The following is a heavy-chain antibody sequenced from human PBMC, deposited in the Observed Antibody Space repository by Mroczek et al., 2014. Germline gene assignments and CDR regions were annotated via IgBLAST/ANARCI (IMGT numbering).Heavy chain of an antibody. Sequence: QVQLQQWGPGLVKPSETLSLTCTVSGGSISSYYWSWIRQPAGKGLEWIGRIYTSGSTNYNPSLKSRVTMSVDTSKNQFSLKLSSVTAADTAVYYCARDSYPYDSSGLSFDYWGQGTLVTVSS. CDR2: IYTSGST. CDR3: ARDSYPYDSSGLSFDY. CDR1: GGSISSYY. V-gene: IGHV4-4*07. D-gene: IGHD3-22*01. J-gene: IGHJ4*02.